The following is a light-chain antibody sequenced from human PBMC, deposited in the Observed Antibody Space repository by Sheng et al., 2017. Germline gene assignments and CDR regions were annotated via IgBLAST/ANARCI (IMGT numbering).Light chain of an antibody. CDR1: QGISSA. V-gene: IGKV1D-13*01. CDR2: DAS. Sequence: AIQLTQSPSSLSASVGDRVTITCRASQGISSALAWYQQKPGKGPKLLIYDASNLDSGVPSRFSGSGSGTDFKITISSLQPEDFAVYYCQQYNNWPLTFGGGTKVEIK. J-gene: IGKJ4*01. CDR3: QQYNNWPLT.